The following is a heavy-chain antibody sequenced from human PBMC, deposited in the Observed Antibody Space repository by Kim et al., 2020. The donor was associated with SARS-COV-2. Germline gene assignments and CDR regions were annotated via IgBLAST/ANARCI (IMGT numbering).Heavy chain of an antibody. V-gene: IGHV3-21*01. CDR3: ARGGYCSSTSCYFYYYALDV. D-gene: IGHD2-2*01. CDR2: IGGSTNYI. Sequence: GGSLRLSCAASGFAFGTHSMNWVRQAPGKGLEWVSSIGGSTNYIYYADSVKGRFTISRDNAKNSLYLQMSSLRAEDTAVYYCARGGYCSSTSCYFYYYALDVWGQGTTVPVSS. CDR1: GFAFGTHS. J-gene: IGHJ6*02.